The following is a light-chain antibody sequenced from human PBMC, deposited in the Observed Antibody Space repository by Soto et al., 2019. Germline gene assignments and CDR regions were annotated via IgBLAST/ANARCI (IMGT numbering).Light chain of an antibody. CDR3: SSYTNINTRACV. Sequence: QSALTQPPSASGSPGQSVTISCTGTSSDVGRYNYVSWYQHHPGKAPKLMIYEVTKRPSGVPDRFSGSKSGNTASLTVSGLQADDEAEYYCSSYTNINTRACVFGTGTKLTVL. CDR1: SSDVGRYNY. V-gene: IGLV2-8*01. J-gene: IGLJ1*01. CDR2: EVT.